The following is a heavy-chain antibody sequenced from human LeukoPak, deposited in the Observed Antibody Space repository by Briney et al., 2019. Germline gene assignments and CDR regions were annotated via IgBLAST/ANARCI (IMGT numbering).Heavy chain of an antibody. CDR1: GFTFSSYT. J-gene: IGHJ4*02. V-gene: IGHV3-30*18. D-gene: IGHD3-22*01. Sequence: PGGSLRLSCVASGFTFSSYTMSWVRQAPGKGLEWVAVISYDGSNKYYADSVKGRFTISRDTSKNTLYLQMNSLRAEDTAVYYCAKDRSRSKTYYYDSSGLTPFDYWGQGTLVTVSS. CDR3: AKDRSRSKTYYYDSSGLTPFDY. CDR2: ISYDGSNK.